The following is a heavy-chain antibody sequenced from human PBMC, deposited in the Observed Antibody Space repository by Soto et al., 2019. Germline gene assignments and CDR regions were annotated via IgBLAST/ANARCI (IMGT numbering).Heavy chain of an antibody. CDR2: FYSSGSI. CDR3: ARMYSSGSGWFHP. D-gene: IGHD3-22*01. Sequence: TLSLTFSFSSYSITAGGYYWSWIRQHPGKGLEWIGSFYSSGSIIYNPSLKSRVSISGDTSRNQFSMTLTSVTAADTALYYCARMYSSGSGWFHPWGQGTLVTVSS. J-gene: IGHJ5*02. V-gene: IGHV4-31*03. CDR1: SYSITAGGYY.